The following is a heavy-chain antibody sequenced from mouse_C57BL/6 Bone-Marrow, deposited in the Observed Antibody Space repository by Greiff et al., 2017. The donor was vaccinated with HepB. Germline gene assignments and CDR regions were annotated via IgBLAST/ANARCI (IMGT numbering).Heavy chain of an antibody. D-gene: IGHD2-3*01. CDR1: GYTFTSYW. CDR2: IHPSDSDT. J-gene: IGHJ4*01. Sequence: QVQLKQPGAELVKPGASVKVSCKASGYTFTSYWMHWVKQRPGQGLEWIGRIHPSDSDTNYNQKFKGKATLTVDKSSSTAYMQLSSLTSEDSAVYYCAMGDGYYDYAMDYWGQGTSVTVSS. CDR3: AMGDGYYDYAMDY. V-gene: IGHV1-74*01.